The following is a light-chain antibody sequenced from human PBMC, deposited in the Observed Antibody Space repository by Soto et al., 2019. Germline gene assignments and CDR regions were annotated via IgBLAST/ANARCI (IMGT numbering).Light chain of an antibody. CDR2: DND. J-gene: IGLJ1*01. V-gene: IGLV1-51*01. Sequence: QSALTQPPSVSAAPGQKVFISCSGSSSDIGNNYVSWYQHLPGEAPKFLIYDNDKRPSGVHDRFSASKSGTSANLAITGLQTGDEADYFCGTWDNSLTDYVFGTGTKVTVL. CDR3: GTWDNSLTDYV. CDR1: SSDIGNNY.